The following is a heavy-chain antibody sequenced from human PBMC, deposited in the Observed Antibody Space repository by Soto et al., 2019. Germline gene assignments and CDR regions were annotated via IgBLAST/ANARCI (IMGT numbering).Heavy chain of an antibody. J-gene: IGHJ2*01. Sequence: EVQLVESGGGLVQPGGSLRLSCAASGFTFSRYDMHWVRQATGKGLEWVSAIGTGGDTYYQGSVKGRFTISRENAKNSLYLQMNSLRAGDTAVYYCARAVGARPIWHFDLWGRGTLVTVSS. D-gene: IGHD1-26*01. V-gene: IGHV3-13*01. CDR3: ARAVGARPIWHFDL. CDR2: IGTGGDT. CDR1: GFTFSRYD.